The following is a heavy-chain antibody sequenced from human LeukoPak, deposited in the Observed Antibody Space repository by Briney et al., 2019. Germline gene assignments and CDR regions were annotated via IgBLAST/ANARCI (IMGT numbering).Heavy chain of an antibody. CDR3: ARGRNDFWSGYSFDY. D-gene: IGHD3-3*01. CDR1: GDTFTGYY. J-gene: IGHJ4*02. V-gene: IGHV1-2*02. Sequence: GASVKVSCKASGDTFTGYYMHWVRQAPGQGLEWMGWINPNSGGTNYAQKFQGRVTMTRDTSISTAYMELSRLRSDDTAVYYCARGRNDFWSGYSFDYWGQGTPVTVSS. CDR2: INPNSGGT.